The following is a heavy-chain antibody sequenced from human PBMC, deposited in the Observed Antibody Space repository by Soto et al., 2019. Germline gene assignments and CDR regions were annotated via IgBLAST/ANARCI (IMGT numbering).Heavy chain of an antibody. D-gene: IGHD3-10*01. V-gene: IGHV1-46*03. J-gene: IGHJ5*02. CDR2: INPSGGST. CDR1: GYTFTSYY. CDR3: AREMRYYGSGSYYNDRNWFDP. Sequence: ASVKVSCKASGYTFTSYYMHWVRQAPGQGLEWMVIINPSGGSTSYAQKFQGRVTMTRDTSTSTVYMELSSLRSEDTAVYYCAREMRYYGSGSYYNDRNWFDPWGQGTLVTVSS.